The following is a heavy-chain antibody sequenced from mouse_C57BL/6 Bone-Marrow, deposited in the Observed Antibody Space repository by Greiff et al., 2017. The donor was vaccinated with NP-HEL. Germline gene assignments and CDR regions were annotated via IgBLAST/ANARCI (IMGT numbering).Heavy chain of an antibody. J-gene: IGHJ3*01. CDR3: ARKSNSAWFAY. D-gene: IGHD2-5*01. Sequence: EVQRVESGGDLVKPGGSLKLSCAASGFTFSSYGMSWVRQTPDKRLEWVATISSGGSYTYYPDSVKGRFTISRDNAKNTLYLQMSSLKSEDTAMYYCARKSNSAWFAYWGQGTLVTVSA. CDR1: GFTFSSYG. V-gene: IGHV5-6*01. CDR2: ISSGGSYT.